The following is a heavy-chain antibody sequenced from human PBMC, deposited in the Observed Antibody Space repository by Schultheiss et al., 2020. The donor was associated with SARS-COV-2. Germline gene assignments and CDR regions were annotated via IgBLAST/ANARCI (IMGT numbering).Heavy chain of an antibody. CDR1: GFTFSTHW. CDR2: INGAGSST. J-gene: IGHJ4*02. CDR3: ARDGNWGLDY. D-gene: IGHD7-27*01. V-gene: IGHV3-74*01. Sequence: GGSLRLSCAASGFTFSTHWMHWVRQVPGKGLVWVSRINGAGSSTTYADSVKGRFTISRDNAKNSLYLQMNSLRAEDTAVYYCARDGNWGLDYWGQGTLVTVSS.